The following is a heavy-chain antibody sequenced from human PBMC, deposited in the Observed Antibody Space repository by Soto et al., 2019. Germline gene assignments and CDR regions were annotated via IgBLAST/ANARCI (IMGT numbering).Heavy chain of an antibody. V-gene: IGHV4-4*02. J-gene: IGHJ3*01. CDR2: IYQSGYA. CDR3: ASRDPYGDYAHAFDV. CDR1: GGSISSSRW. Sequence: SETLSLTCAVSGGSISSSRWWNWVRQPPGKGLEWIGDIYQSGYANYAPSLKSRLTISVDRSKSQISLTLRSVTAADTAIYYCASRDPYGDYAHAFDVWGRGTMVTVSS. D-gene: IGHD4-17*01.